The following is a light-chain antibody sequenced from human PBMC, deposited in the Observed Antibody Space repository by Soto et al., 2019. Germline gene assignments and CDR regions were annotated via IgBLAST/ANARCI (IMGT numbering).Light chain of an antibody. CDR2: EVS. V-gene: IGLV2-8*01. Sequence: QSVLTQPPSASGSPGQSVTISCTGTSSDVGAYNYVSWYQQLPGKAPKLIIYEVSKRPSVIPHRFSGSKSGNTASLTVSWLQAEDGADYYCTSYAGTYSFFYVFGTGTKVTV. CDR3: TSYAGTYSFFYV. J-gene: IGLJ1*01. CDR1: SSDVGAYNY.